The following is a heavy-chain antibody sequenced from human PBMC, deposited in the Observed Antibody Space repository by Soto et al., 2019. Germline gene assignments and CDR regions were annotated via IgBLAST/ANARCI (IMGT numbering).Heavy chain of an antibody. Sequence: SETLSLTCTVSGGSISSGGYYWSWIRQHPGKGLEWIGYIYYSGSTYYNPSLKSRVTISVDTSKNQFSLKLSSVTAADTAVYYCASLTYYYDSSGYYSAPNDYWGQGTLVTVPQ. J-gene: IGHJ4*02. CDR1: GGSISSGGYY. CDR2: IYYSGST. V-gene: IGHV4-31*03. D-gene: IGHD3-22*01. CDR3: ASLTYYYDSSGYYSAPNDY.